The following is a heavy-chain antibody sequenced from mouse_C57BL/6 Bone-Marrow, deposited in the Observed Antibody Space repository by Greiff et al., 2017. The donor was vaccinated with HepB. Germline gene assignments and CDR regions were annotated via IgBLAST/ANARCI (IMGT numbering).Heavy chain of an antibody. CDR3: TRPYYYGTSYAMDY. D-gene: IGHD1-1*01. CDR2: IDPETGGT. CDR1: GYTFTDYE. V-gene: IGHV1-15*01. J-gene: IGHJ4*01. Sequence: QVQLKESGAELVRPGASVTLSCKASGYTFTDYEMHWVKQTPVHGLEWIGAIDPETGGTAYNQKFKGKAILTADKSSSTAYMELRSLTSEDSAVYYCTRPYYYGTSYAMDYWGQGTSVTVSS.